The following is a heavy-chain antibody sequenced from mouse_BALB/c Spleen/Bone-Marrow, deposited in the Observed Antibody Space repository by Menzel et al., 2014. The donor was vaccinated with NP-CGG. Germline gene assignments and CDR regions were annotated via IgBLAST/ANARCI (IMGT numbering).Heavy chain of an antibody. V-gene: IGHV1-80*01. CDR3: ARGGIAVDY. CDR2: IYPGDGDT. CDR1: GYVFSTYW. Sequence: VQLHQSGAELVRPGSSVKISCESSGYVFSTYWLNWVKQRPGQGFEWIGQIYPGDGDTDYNGKFKDKATLTADKSSNTAYMQRSSLTAEDSAVYFCARGGIAVDYWGQGTTLTVSS. J-gene: IGHJ2*01.